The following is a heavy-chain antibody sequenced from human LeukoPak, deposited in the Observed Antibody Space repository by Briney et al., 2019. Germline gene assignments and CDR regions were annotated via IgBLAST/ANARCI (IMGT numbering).Heavy chain of an antibody. D-gene: IGHD3-22*01. Sequence: GGSLRLSCAASGFTFSSYGMHWVRQAPGKGLEWVAIISYDGRTKYYADSVKGRFTISRDNAKNTLYLQMNSLRAEDTAVYYCARDSPYDSPDYWGQGTLVTVSS. CDR3: ARDSPYDSPDY. V-gene: IGHV3-30*03. CDR2: ISYDGRTK. J-gene: IGHJ4*02. CDR1: GFTFSSYG.